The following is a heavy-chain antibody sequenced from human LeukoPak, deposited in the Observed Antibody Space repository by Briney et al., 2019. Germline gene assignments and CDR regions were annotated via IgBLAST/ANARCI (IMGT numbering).Heavy chain of an antibody. Sequence: SETLSLTCTVSGGSIGSYYWSWIRQPPGKGLEWIGYIYYSGSTNYNPSLKSRVTISVDTSKNQFSLKLSSVTAADTAVYYCARTTEGGYTYDYFYYYYMDVWGKGTTVTISS. CDR2: IYYSGST. V-gene: IGHV4-59*01. D-gene: IGHD5-18*01. J-gene: IGHJ6*03. CDR1: GGSIGSYY. CDR3: ARTTEGGYTYDYFYYYYMDV.